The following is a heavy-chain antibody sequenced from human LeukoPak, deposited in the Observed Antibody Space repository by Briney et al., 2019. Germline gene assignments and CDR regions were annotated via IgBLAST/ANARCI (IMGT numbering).Heavy chain of an antibody. D-gene: IGHD3-10*01. CDR1: GGSFSGYY. CDR3: ARALLWFGELSGNWFDP. Sequence: SETLSLTCAVYGGSFSGYYWSWIRQPPGKGLEWIGEINHSGSTNYNLSLKSRVTISVDTSKNQFSLKLSSVTAADTAVYYCARALLWFGELSGNWFDPWGQGTLVTVSS. CDR2: INHSGST. V-gene: IGHV4-34*01. J-gene: IGHJ5*02.